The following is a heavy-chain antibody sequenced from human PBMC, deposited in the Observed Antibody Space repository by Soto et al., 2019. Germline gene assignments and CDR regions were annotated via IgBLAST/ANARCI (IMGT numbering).Heavy chain of an antibody. CDR3: AKDKVPVVVTAPFDY. J-gene: IGHJ4*02. CDR1: GFTFSSYG. D-gene: IGHD2-21*02. CDR2: ISYDGSNK. V-gene: IGHV3-30*18. Sequence: QVQLVESGGGVVQPGRSLRLSCAASGFTFSSYGMHWVRQAQGKGLEWVAVISYDGSNKYYADSVKGRFTVSRDKSKNTLYLQVNSLRAEDTAVYYCAKDKVPVVVTAPFDYWGQGTLVTVSS.